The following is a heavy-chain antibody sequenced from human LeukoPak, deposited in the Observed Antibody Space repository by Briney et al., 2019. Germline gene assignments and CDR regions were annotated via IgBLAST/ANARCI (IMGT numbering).Heavy chain of an antibody. CDR2: ISSSSSYI. D-gene: IGHD6-19*01. J-gene: IGHJ6*03. CDR1: GFTFSSYA. Sequence: GGSLRLSCAASGFTFSSYAMNWVRQAPGKGLEWVSSISSSSSYIYYADSVKGRFTISRDNAKNSLYLQMNSLRAEDTALYYCAREAYSGGWPSYYYYYYMDVWGKGTTVTVSS. V-gene: IGHV3-21*04. CDR3: AREAYSGGWPSYYYYYYMDV.